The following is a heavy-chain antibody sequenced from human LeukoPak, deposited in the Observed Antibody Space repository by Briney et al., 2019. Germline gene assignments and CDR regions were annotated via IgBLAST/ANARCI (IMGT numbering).Heavy chain of an antibody. J-gene: IGHJ4*02. CDR3: AKGGGYSSGWYYFDY. CDR2: ISGGGGNI. D-gene: IGHD6-19*01. Sequence: GGSLRLSCAASGFTFSSSAMSWVRQVPGKGLEWVSGISGGGGNIYYAGSVQGRFTVSRDNSESTLYLQMNSLRAEDTAVYYCAKGGGYSSGWYYFDYWGQGTLVTVSS. CDR1: GFTFSSSA. V-gene: IGHV3-23*01.